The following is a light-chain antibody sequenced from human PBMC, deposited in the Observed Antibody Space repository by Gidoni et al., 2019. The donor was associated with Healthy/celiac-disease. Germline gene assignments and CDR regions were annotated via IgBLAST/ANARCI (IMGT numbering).Light chain of an antibody. CDR3: QTWGTGGV. V-gene: IGLV4-69*01. Sequence: QLVLTHSPSASASLGAAVKLTCTLRSGHSSYAIAWHQQQPEKGPRYLMKLNSDGSHSKGDGIPDRFSGSSSGAERYLTSSSLQSEDEADYYCQTWGTGGVFGGGTKLTVL. J-gene: IGLJ3*02. CDR2: LNSDGSH. CDR1: SGHSSYA.